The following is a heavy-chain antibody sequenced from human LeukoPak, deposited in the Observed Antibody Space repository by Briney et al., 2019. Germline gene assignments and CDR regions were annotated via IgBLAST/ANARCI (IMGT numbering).Heavy chain of an antibody. D-gene: IGHD4-17*01. CDR3: AKGGDYGDYFDY. CDR2: ISGSGGST. V-gene: IGHV3-23*01. J-gene: IGHJ4*02. Sequence: GGSLRLSCAASGFTFSSYAMSRVRQAPGKGLEWVSAISGSGGSTYYADSVKGRFTISRDNSKNTLYLQMNSLRAEDTAVYYCAKGGDYGDYFDYWGQGTLVTVSS. CDR1: GFTFSSYA.